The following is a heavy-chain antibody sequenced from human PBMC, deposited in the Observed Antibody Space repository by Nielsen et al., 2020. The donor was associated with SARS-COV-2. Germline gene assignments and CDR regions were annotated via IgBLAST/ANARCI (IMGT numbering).Heavy chain of an antibody. CDR1: GYTFSTYY. Sequence: ASVKVSCKASGYTFSTYYMHWVRQAPGQGLEWMGLINPSGGFTKYAQKFQGRVTMTRDMSTSTVYMELSSLRAEDTAVYYCARDAAYSRFDYWGQGTLVTVSS. J-gene: IGHJ4*02. D-gene: IGHD4-11*01. V-gene: IGHV1-46*01. CDR3: ARDAAYSRFDY. CDR2: INPSGGFT.